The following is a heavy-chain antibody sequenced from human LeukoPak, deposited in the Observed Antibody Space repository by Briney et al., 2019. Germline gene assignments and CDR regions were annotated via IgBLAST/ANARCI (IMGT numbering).Heavy chain of an antibody. D-gene: IGHD4-17*01. CDR3: ARYRSVTTGKRFFDY. CDR1: GFTFSSYS. Sequence: GGSLRPSCAASGFTFSSYSMNWVRQAPGKGQEWGSYISITSSTIYYAASVKGRFTIPRDNSMNTFPLQMNSWRAETPAFYYCARYRSVTTGKRFFDYWGQGTLVTVSS. J-gene: IGHJ4*02. V-gene: IGHV3-48*01. CDR2: ISITSSTI.